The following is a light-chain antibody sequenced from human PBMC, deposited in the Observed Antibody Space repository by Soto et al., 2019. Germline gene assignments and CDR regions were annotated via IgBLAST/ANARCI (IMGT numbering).Light chain of an antibody. CDR3: QKYNNWPPLT. Sequence: EIVMTQSQATLSVSPGERATLSGRASQSVSSELAWYQQKPGQAPRILIYGAYTMATGRPARFSGSGSGRQFTLTISSLQSEDFAVYYCQKYNNWPPLTFGGGPKVKIK. V-gene: IGKV3-15*01. CDR2: GAY. J-gene: IGKJ4*01. CDR1: QSVSSE.